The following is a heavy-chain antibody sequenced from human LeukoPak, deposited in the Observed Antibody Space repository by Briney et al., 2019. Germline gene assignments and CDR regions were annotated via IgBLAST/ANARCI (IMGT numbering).Heavy chain of an antibody. CDR3: AKKSGSYYLYYYYYMDV. CDR2: ISGSGGTT. V-gene: IGHV3-23*01. D-gene: IGHD1-26*01. Sequence: GGSLRLSCAASGFTFSSCAMSWVRQAPGKGLEWVSAISGSGGTTYYADSVKGRFTISRDNSKNTLYLQMNSLRAEDTAVYYCAKKSGSYYLYYYYYMDVWGKGTTVTVSS. CDR1: GFTFSSCA. J-gene: IGHJ6*03.